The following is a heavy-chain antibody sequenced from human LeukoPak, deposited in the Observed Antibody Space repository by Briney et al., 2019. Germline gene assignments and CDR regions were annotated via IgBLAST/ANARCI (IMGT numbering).Heavy chain of an antibody. D-gene: IGHD1-26*01. CDR3: ATLSGSYVS. CDR2: IYSTGST. J-gene: IGHJ5*02. V-gene: IGHV4-4*07. CDR1: GGSISRYY. Sequence: SETLSLTCTVSGGSISRYYWSWIRQPAGKGLEWIGRIYSTGSTNYNPFLKTRVTMSVDTSKNQISLKLSSVTAADTAVYYCATLSGSYVSWGQGTLVTVSS.